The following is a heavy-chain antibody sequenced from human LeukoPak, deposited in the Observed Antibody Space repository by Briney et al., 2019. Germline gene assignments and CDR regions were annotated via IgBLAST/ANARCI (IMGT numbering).Heavy chain of an antibody. Sequence: GGSLRLSCAASGFTFSDYYMSWIRQAPGKGLEWVSYISSSGSTIYYADPVKGRFTISRDNAKNSLYLQMNSLRAEDTAVYYCARELDSSSWDYWGQGTLVTVSS. D-gene: IGHD6-13*01. CDR1: GFTFSDYY. CDR2: ISSSGSTI. V-gene: IGHV3-11*04. CDR3: ARELDSSSWDY. J-gene: IGHJ4*02.